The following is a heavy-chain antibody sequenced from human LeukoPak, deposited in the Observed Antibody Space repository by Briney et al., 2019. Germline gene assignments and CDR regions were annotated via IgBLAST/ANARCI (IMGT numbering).Heavy chain of an antibody. D-gene: IGHD2-2*01. CDR2: ISAYNGNT. CDR3: ARSVCDIVVVPASDCYYGMDV. Sequence: GASVKVSCKASGYTFTSYGISWVRQAPGQGLEWMGWISAYNGNTNYAQKLQGRVTMTTDTSTSTAYMELRSLRSDDTAVYYCARSVCDIVVVPASDCYYGMDVWGQGTTVTVSS. CDR1: GYTFTSYG. V-gene: IGHV1-18*01. J-gene: IGHJ6*02.